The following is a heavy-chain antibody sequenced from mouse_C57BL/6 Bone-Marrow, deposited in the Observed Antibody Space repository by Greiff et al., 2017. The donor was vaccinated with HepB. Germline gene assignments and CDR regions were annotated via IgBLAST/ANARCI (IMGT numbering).Heavy chain of an antibody. J-gene: IGHJ1*03. CDR3: ARNEKYYGSSYWYFDV. CDR2: IWSGGST. V-gene: IGHV2-2*01. CDR1: GFSLTSYG. Sequence: QVQLQQSGPGLVQPSQRLSITCTVSGFSLTSYGVHWVRQSPGKGLEWLGVIWSGGSTDYNAAFISRLSISKDNSKSQVFFKMNSLQADDTAIYYCARNEKYYGSSYWYFDVWGTGTTVTVSS. D-gene: IGHD1-1*01.